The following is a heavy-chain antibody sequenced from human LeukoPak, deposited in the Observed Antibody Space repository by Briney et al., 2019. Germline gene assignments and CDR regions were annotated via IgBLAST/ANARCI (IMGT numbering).Heavy chain of an antibody. CDR2: IHSSGTT. CDR3: AKDGPIGP. J-gene: IGHJ4*02. CDR1: GGSISSYY. V-gene: IGHV4-59*01. Sequence: PSETLTLTCTVSGGSISSYYWSWIRQPPGKGLEWIGYIHSSGTTDYNPSLESRVTISVDTSKNQFSLRLNSLTAADTAVYYCAKDGPIGPWGQGTLVTVSS. D-gene: IGHD2-15*01.